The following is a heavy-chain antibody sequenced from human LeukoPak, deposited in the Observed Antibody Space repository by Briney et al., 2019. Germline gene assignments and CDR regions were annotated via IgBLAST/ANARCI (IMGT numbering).Heavy chain of an antibody. D-gene: IGHD6-19*01. Sequence: SVKVSCKASGYTFTSYGISWVRQAPGQGLEWMGGIIPIFGTANYAQKFQGRVTITADESTSTAYMELSSLRSEDTAVYYCARAAGYSSGWYHARPVDDAFDIWGQGTMVTVSS. J-gene: IGHJ3*02. V-gene: IGHV1-69*13. CDR3: ARAAGYSSGWYHARPVDDAFDI. CDR2: IIPIFGTA. CDR1: GYTFTSYG.